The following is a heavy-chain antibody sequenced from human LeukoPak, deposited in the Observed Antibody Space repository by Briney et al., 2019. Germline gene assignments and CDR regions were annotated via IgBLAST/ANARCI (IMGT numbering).Heavy chain of an antibody. J-gene: IGHJ4*02. D-gene: IGHD2-2*01. Sequence: ASVKVSCKVSGYTLTELSMHWVRQAPGKGLEWMGGFDPEDGETIYAQKFQGRVTMTEDTSTDTAYMELSSLRSEDTAVYYCARGLPYCSSTSCYLDYWGQGTLVTVSS. CDR2: FDPEDGET. CDR1: GYTLTELS. V-gene: IGHV1-24*01. CDR3: ARGLPYCSSTSCYLDY.